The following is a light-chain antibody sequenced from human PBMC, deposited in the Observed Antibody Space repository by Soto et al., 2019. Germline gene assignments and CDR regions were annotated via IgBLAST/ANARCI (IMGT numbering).Light chain of an antibody. V-gene: IGKV1-5*03. J-gene: IGKJ1*01. Sequence: DIQMTPSPSPPSASVGDKVTITFRASQSVSRWLAWYQQKPGKAPKLLIYKASTLESGVPSRFSGSGSGTEFTLAISSLQPDDSATYYCQQYNDNWTFGQGTKV. CDR3: QQYNDNWT. CDR1: QSVSRW. CDR2: KAS.